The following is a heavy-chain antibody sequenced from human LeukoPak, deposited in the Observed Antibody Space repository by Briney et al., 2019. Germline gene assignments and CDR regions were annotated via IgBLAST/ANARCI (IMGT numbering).Heavy chain of an antibody. J-gene: IGHJ4*02. CDR2: ISSSGSTI. Sequence: GGSLRLSCAASGFTFSDYYMSWIRQAPGKGLEWVSYISSSGSTIYYADSLKGRFTISRDNAKNSLYLQMNSLRAEDTAVYYCARAHYYDSSGLDFWGQGTLVTVSS. D-gene: IGHD3-22*01. V-gene: IGHV3-11*04. CDR3: ARAHYYDSSGLDF. CDR1: GFTFSDYY.